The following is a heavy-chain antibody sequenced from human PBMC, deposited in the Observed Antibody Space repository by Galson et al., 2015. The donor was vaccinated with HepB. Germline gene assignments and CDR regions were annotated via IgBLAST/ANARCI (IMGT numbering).Heavy chain of an antibody. CDR1: GFTFSSYS. V-gene: IGHV3-48*04. D-gene: IGHD6-6*01. CDR2: ISTSSNTI. J-gene: IGHJ4*02. CDR3: ARDGNARYSSSYYFDY. Sequence: SLRLSCAASGFTFSSYSMNWVRQAPGKGLEWISYISTSSNTIYYADSVKGRFTISRDNAKNSLYLQMNSLRAEDTAVYYCARDGNARYSSSYYFDYWGQGTLVTVSS.